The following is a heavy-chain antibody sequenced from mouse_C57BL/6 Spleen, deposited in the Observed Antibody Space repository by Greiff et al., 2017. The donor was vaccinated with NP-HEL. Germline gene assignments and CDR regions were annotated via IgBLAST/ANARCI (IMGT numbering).Heavy chain of an antibody. CDR3: GTRYYYGSSLWDFDV. V-gene: IGHV1-82*01. Sequence: QVHVKQSGPELVKPGASVKISCKASGYAFSSSWMNWVKQRPGKGLEWIGRIYPGDGDTNYNGKFKGKATLTADKSSSTAYMQLSRLTSEDAAVYFCGTRYYYGSSLWDFDVWGTGTTVTVAS. J-gene: IGHJ1*03. CDR1: GYAFSSSW. CDR2: IYPGDGDT. D-gene: IGHD1-1*01.